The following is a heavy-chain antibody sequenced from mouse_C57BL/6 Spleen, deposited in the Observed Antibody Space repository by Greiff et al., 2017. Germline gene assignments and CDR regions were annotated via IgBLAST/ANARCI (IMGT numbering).Heavy chain of an antibody. CDR2: ISYGGSN. CDR3: ASAYYSSYGWYFDV. Sequence: DVQLQESGPGLVKPSQSLSLTCSVTGYSITSGYYWYWLRQFPGNKLEWMGYISYGGSNNYNPSLKNRISITRDTSKNQLFLKLNSVTTEDTATXYGASAYYSSYGWYFDVWGTGTTVTVSS. V-gene: IGHV3-6*01. J-gene: IGHJ1*03. CDR1: GYSITSGYY. D-gene: IGHD2-5*01.